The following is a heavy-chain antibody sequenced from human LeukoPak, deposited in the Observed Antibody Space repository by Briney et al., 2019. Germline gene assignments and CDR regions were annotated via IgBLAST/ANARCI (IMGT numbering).Heavy chain of an antibody. CDR1: GFTFSTYS. D-gene: IGHD2-15*01. CDR2: VSSDSHFI. Sequence: GGSLRLSCAGTGFTFSTYSMNWVRQTPDKGLEWVSSVSSDSHFIFYADSVEGRFTISRDNAKNSLYLQMNSLRAEDTAVYYCAREGSSGGTYYYYYGMDVWGQGTTVTVSS. J-gene: IGHJ6*02. CDR3: AREGSSGGTYYYYYGMDV. V-gene: IGHV3-21*04.